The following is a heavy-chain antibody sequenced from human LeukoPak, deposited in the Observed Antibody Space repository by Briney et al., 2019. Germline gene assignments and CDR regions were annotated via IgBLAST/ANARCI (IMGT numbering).Heavy chain of an antibody. Sequence: PGGSLRLSCAASGFTFDDYAMHWVRQAPGKGLEWVSLISGDGGSTYYADSVKGRFTISRDNSKNSLYLQMNSLRTEDTALYYCAKDVGDCNSTSCYTIFDYWGQGTLVTVSS. J-gene: IGHJ4*02. CDR1: GFTFDDYA. D-gene: IGHD2-2*02. V-gene: IGHV3-43*02. CDR3: AKDVGDCNSTSCYTIFDY. CDR2: ISGDGGST.